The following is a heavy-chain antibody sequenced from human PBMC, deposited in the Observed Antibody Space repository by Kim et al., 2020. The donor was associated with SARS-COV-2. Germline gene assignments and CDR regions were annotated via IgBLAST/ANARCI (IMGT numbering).Heavy chain of an antibody. D-gene: IGHD3-3*01. CDR1: GFTFSSYA. J-gene: IGHJ5*02. CDR3: AKGWGFTIFGAANWFDP. Sequence: GGSLRLSCAASGFTFSSYAMSWVRQAPGKGLEWVSAISGSGGSTYYADSVKGRFTISRDNSKNTLYLQMNSLRAEDTAVYYCAKGWGFTIFGAANWFDPWGQGTLVTVSS. CDR2: ISGSGGST. V-gene: IGHV3-23*01.